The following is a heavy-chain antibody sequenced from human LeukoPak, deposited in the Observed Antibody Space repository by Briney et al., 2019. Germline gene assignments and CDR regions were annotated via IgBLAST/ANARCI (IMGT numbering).Heavy chain of an antibody. V-gene: IGHV3-23*01. Sequence: GGSLRLSCAASGFTFSSYGMSWVRQAPGKGLEWVSAISGSGGSTYYADSVKGRFTISRDNSKNTLYLQMNSLRAEDTAVYYCAKDYNSGWYGLDAFDIWGQGTMVTVSS. CDR2: ISGSGGST. CDR1: GFTFSSYG. D-gene: IGHD6-19*01. CDR3: AKDYNSGWYGLDAFDI. J-gene: IGHJ3*02.